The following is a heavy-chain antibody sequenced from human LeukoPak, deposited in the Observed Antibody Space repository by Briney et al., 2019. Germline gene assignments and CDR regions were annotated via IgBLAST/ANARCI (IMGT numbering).Heavy chain of an antibody. CDR1: GFTFSSYA. CDR3: ARDNCSGGSCYPLYNWFDP. D-gene: IGHD2-15*01. V-gene: IGHV3-64*01. Sequence: GGSLRLPCAASGFTFSSYAMHWVRQAPGKGLEYVSAISSNGGSTYYANSVKGRFTISRDNSKNTLYLQMGSLRAEDMAVYYCARDNCSGGSCYPLYNWFDPWGQGTLVTVSS. J-gene: IGHJ5*02. CDR2: ISSNGGST.